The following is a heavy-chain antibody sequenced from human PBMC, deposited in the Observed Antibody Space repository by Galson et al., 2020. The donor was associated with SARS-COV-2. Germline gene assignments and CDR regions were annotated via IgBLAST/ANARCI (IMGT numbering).Heavy chain of an antibody. D-gene: IGHD3-22*01. CDR2: INSDGYST. CDR3: ATADHYYGSSGFDY. V-gene: IGHV3-74*01. CDR1: GFTYRGNW. Sequence: TGGSLRLSCVASGFTYRGNWMHWVRQAPGKGLVWVSRINSDGYSTSYADSVMGRFTISRDIARNTLYLQINSLRPEDTAVYYCATADHYYGSSGFDYWGLGTLVTVSS. J-gene: IGHJ4*02.